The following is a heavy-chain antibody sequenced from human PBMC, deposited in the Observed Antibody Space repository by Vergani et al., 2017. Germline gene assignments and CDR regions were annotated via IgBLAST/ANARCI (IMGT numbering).Heavy chain of an antibody. CDR1: GGSMSDFY. CDR3: ARGNCGVNCPKYNWLAP. Sequence: QVHLQESGPGVVKPSDTLSLTCTVSGGSMSDFYWTWIRQPAGRGLEWIGRIYPNGNGNYNESLRSRLTMSIYTSRSQFSLRLSSVTAADTAVYYCARGNCGVNCPKYNWLAPWGRGILVTVSS. D-gene: IGHD2-21*01. CDR2: IYPNGNG. V-gene: IGHV4-4*07. J-gene: IGHJ5*02.